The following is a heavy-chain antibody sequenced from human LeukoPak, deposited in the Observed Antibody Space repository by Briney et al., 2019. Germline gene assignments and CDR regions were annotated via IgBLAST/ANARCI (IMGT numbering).Heavy chain of an antibody. CDR1: GFTFSSYG. V-gene: IGHV3-30*18. Sequence: GGSLRLSCAASGFTFSSYGMHWVRQAPGKGLEGVAVISYDGSNKYYADSVKGRFTISRDNSKNTLYLQMNSLRAEDTAVYYFAKGSYDSSGYYFDYWGQGTLVTVSS. CDR2: ISYDGSNK. J-gene: IGHJ4*02. CDR3: AKGSYDSSGYYFDY. D-gene: IGHD3-22*01.